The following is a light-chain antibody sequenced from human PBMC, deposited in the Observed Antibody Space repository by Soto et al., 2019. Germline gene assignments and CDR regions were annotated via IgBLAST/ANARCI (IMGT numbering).Light chain of an antibody. CDR3: QQYGSSPYT. J-gene: IGKJ5*01. CDR1: QSLSSTY. V-gene: IGKV3-20*01. Sequence: DIVLTQSPGTLSLSPGERATLSCRASQSLSSTYLAWYQQKPGQAPSLLIYAASIRATGIPDRFSGTGSGTDFTLTISRLEPEDFAVYYCQQYGSSPYTFGLGTRLEIK. CDR2: AAS.